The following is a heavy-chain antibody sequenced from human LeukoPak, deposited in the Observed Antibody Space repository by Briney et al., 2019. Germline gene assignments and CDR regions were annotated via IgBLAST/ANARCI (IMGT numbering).Heavy chain of an antibody. CDR2: IKQDGSEK. J-gene: IGHJ4*02. V-gene: IGHV3-7*01. Sequence: GVSLRLSCAAAGLTFSNYWMSWVRQAPGKGLEWVANIKQDGSEKYYVDSVKGRFTISRDNSKNTLYLQMSSLRADDTAVYYCVRGTGYWGQGTLVTVSS. CDR1: GLTFSNYW. CDR3: VRGTGY.